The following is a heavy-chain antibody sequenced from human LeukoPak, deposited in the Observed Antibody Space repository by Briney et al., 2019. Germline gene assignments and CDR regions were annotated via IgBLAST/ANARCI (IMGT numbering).Heavy chain of an antibody. J-gene: IGHJ4*02. D-gene: IGHD2-2*02. CDR3: ATVPYCSTTSCYTGY. V-gene: IGHV1-69-2*01. CDR1: GYTFTDYY. Sequence: ASVKVSCKVSGYTFTDYYMHWVQQAPGKGLEWMALVDPEDGETIYAEKFQGRVTRTADTSADTAYMELSSLRSEDTAVYYCATVPYCSTTSCYTGYWGQGTLVTVSS. CDR2: VDPEDGET.